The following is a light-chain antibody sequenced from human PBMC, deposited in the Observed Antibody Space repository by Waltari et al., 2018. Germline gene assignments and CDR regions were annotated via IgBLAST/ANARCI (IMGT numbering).Light chain of an antibody. J-gene: IGLJ2*01. CDR3: CSYAGTSRI. Sequence: QSALTQPASVSGSPGQSITISCTGTSSDVGSYNLVSWYHQRPGKAPKLMIYEGSKRPSGVSNRFSGSKSGNTASLTISGLQADDEGDYYCCSYAGTSRIFGGGTKLTVL. V-gene: IGLV2-23*01. CDR2: EGS. CDR1: SSDVGSYNL.